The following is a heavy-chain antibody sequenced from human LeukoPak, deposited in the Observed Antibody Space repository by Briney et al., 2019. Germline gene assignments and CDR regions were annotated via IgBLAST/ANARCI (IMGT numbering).Heavy chain of an antibody. J-gene: IGHJ4*02. D-gene: IGHD3-10*01. CDR2: IYYSGST. Sequence: PSETLSLTCTVSGGSISSYYWSWIRQPPGKGLEWIGYIYYSGSTNYNPSLKSRVTISVDTSKNQFSLKLSSVTAADTAVYYCARDSPVRGVIIYWGQGTLVTVSS. V-gene: IGHV4-59*01. CDR3: ARDSPVRGVIIY. CDR1: GGSISSYY.